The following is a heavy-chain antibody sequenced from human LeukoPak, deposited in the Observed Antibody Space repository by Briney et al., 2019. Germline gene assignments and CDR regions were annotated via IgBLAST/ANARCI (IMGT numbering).Heavy chain of an antibody. Sequence: GGSLRLSCAASGFTFSNYWMSWVRQAPGKGLEWVANINQDGSAKYYVDSMEGRFTISRDNAKNSLYLEMNSLSAEDTAVYYCMRWSHDSGYYYMDVWGKGTTVTVSS. D-gene: IGHD3-3*01. CDR3: MRWSHDSGYYYMDV. V-gene: IGHV3-7*01. CDR1: GFTFSNYW. CDR2: INQDGSAK. J-gene: IGHJ6*03.